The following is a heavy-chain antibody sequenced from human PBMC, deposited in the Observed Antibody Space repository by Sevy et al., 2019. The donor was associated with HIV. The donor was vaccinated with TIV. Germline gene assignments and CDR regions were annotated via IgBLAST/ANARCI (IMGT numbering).Heavy chain of an antibody. D-gene: IGHD6-19*01. J-gene: IGHJ6*02. CDR3: AKDTGSSGYDHYGLDV. V-gene: IGHV3-30*18. Sequence: GESLKISCVASGFTFSNYGTHWVRQAPGKGLEWVAITSYNEGGENYADSVKGRFTISRDNSKNTVYLQMYRLTTEDTGVYYCAKDTGSSGYDHYGLDVWGHGTTVTVSS. CDR1: GFTFSNYG. CDR2: TSYNEGGE.